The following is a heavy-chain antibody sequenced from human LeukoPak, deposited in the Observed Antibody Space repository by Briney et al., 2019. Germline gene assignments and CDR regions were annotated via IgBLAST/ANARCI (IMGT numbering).Heavy chain of an antibody. CDR3: ARIVVVIRGGGDYFDY. D-gene: IGHD3-22*01. Sequence: GRSLRLSCAASGFTFSSYAMHWVRQAPGKGLEWVAVISYDGSNKYYADSVKGRFTISRDNSKNTLYLQRNSLRAEDTGVYYGARIVVVIRGGGDYFDYWGQGTLVTVSS. CDR1: GFTFSSYA. J-gene: IGHJ4*02. CDR2: ISYDGSNK. V-gene: IGHV3-30-3*01.